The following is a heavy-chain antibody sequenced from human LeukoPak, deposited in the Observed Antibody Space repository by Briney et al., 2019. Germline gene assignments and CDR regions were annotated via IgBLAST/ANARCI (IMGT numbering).Heavy chain of an antibody. J-gene: IGHJ4*02. V-gene: IGHV3-7*01. CDR2: IKQDGSEK. D-gene: IGHD6-13*01. CDR1: GFTFSNYW. Sequence: GGSLRLSCAASGFTFSNYWMNWVRQAPGRGLEWVASIKQDGSEKYYVDSVKGRLTISRDNAKNSLYLQMNSLRAEDTAVYYCARDGAAPGLYFDSWGQGTLVTVSS. CDR3: ARDGAAPGLYFDS.